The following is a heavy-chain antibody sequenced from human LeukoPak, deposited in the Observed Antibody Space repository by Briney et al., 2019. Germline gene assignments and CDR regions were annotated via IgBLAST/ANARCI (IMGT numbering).Heavy chain of an antibody. D-gene: IGHD3-22*01. V-gene: IGHV1-46*01. J-gene: IGHJ4*02. CDR1: GYTFTSYY. CDR3: ARGDRNYYDSSPPGGY. Sequence: ASVKVSCKASGYTFTSYYMHWVRQAPGQGLEWMGIINPSGGSTSYAQKFQGRVTMTRDTSTSTVYMELSSLRSEDTAVYYCARGDRNYYDSSPPGGYWGQGTLVTVSS. CDR2: INPSGGST.